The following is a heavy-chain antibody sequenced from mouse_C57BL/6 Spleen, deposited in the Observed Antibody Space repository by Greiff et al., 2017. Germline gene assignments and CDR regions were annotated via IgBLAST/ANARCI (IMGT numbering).Heavy chain of an antibody. V-gene: IGHV3-6*01. Sequence: EVQLQQSGPGLVKPSQSLSLTCSVTGYSITSGYYWNWIRQFPGNKLEWMGYISYDGSNNYNPSLKNRISITRDTSKNQFFLKLNSVTTEDTATYYCAREGNYYGSSGGFAYWGQGTLVTVSA. D-gene: IGHD1-1*01. CDR1: GYSITSGYY. CDR3: AREGNYYGSSGGFAY. J-gene: IGHJ3*01. CDR2: ISYDGSN.